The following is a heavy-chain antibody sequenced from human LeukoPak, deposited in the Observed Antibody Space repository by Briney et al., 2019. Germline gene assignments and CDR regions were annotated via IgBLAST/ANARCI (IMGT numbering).Heavy chain of an antibody. CDR3: AKDKFGSSGYYGRFDY. CDR2: ISWNSGSI. CDR1: GFTFSRYA. D-gene: IGHD3-22*01. V-gene: IGHV3-9*01. J-gene: IGHJ4*02. Sequence: GRSLRLSCVASGFTFSRYAMHWDRQAPGKGLEWVSGISWNSGSIGYADSVKGRFTISRDNAKNSLYLQMNSLRAEDTALYYCAKDKFGSSGYYGRFDYWGQGTLVTVSS.